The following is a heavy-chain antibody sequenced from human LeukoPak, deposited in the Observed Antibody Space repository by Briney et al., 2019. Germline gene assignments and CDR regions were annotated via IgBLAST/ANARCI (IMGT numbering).Heavy chain of an antibody. D-gene: IGHD5-18*01. J-gene: IGHJ4*02. CDR3: ARGGGYSYGYVDY. CDR1: GYTFTGDN. V-gene: IGHV1-2*02. Sequence: GASVKVSCKASGYTFTGDNMHWVREAPGERLEWMGWINPSSGGTNYAQKFQGRVTMTRDKSISTVYMELNRLRSDDTAVYYCARGGGYSYGYVDYWGQGTLVTVSS. CDR2: INPSSGGT.